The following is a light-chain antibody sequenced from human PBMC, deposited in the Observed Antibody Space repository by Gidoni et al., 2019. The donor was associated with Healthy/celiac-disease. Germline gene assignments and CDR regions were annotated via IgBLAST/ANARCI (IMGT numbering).Light chain of an antibody. CDR3: QQYGSSPFT. CDR1: QSVSSSY. Sequence: EIVLTQSPGTLPLSPGERATLSCRASQSVSSSYVAWYQQKPGQAPRLLIYGASSRATGIPDRFSGSGSGTDFTLTISRLEPEDFAVYYCQQYGSSPFTFGPGTKVDIK. V-gene: IGKV3-20*01. J-gene: IGKJ3*01. CDR2: GAS.